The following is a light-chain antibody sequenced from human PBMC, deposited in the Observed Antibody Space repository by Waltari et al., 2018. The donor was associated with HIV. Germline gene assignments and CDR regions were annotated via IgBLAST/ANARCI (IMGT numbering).Light chain of an antibody. CDR3: QHYNNYPLT. CDR1: QTSNSW. CDR2: KAS. J-gene: IGKJ4*01. V-gene: IGKV1-5*03. Sequence: EIQMTQSPSSRSASVGDRVTITCRASQTSNSWLAWYHQKPGKAPKLMIDKASSVESGVPSRISGSGSGTDFTLTISSLQPDDSATYYCQHYNNYPLTFGGGTRLEIK.